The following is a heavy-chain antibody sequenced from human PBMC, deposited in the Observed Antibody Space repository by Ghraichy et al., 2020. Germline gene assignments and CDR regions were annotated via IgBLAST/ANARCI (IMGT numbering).Heavy chain of an antibody. J-gene: IGHJ6*02. Sequence: ASVKVSCKASGYTFTSYGISWVRQAPGQGLEWMGWISAYNGNTNYAQKLQGRVTMTTDTSTSTAYMELRSLRSDDTAVYYCARDRYCSSTSCYLFDGMDVWGQGTTVTVSS. V-gene: IGHV1-18*01. CDR3: ARDRYCSSTSCYLFDGMDV. CDR2: ISAYNGNT. D-gene: IGHD2-2*01. CDR1: GYTFTSYG.